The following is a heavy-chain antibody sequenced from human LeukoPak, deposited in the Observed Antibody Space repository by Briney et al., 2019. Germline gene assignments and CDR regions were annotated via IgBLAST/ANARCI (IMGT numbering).Heavy chain of an antibody. D-gene: IGHD3-16*01. V-gene: IGHV3-7*03. J-gene: IGHJ4*03. CDR3: VRDPGWGAFDY. CDR2: TKPDGSVA. CDR1: GFSFSTSW. Sequence: GGSLRLSCAASGFSFSTSWMNWVRQAPGKGLEGVAMTKPDGSVAFYVDSVKARFTISRDNAKDLLYLQMKSLRVEDTAVYYCVRDPGWGAFDYWGQGTLVTVSS.